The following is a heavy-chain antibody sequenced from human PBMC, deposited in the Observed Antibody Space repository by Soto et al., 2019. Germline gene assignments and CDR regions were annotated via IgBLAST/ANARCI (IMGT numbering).Heavy chain of an antibody. CDR1: GYTFTRSG. Sequence: GASVKVSCKASGYTFTRSGISWVRQAPGQGLEWMGWISTYNGDTNYAQTFQGRVTMTTDTSTSTVHMEVRSPRSDDTAVYYCAREGVAPYYYYGMDVWGQGTPVTVSS. CDR3: AREGVAPYYYYGMDV. J-gene: IGHJ6*02. V-gene: IGHV1-18*01. D-gene: IGHD2-15*01. CDR2: ISTYNGDT.